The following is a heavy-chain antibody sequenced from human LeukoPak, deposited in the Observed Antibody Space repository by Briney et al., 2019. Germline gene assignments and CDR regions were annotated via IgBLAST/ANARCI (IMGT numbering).Heavy chain of an antibody. CDR3: ARVSGYDFWSGSLNWFDP. CDR1: GGTFSSYA. J-gene: IGHJ5*02. Sequence: GSSVKVSCKASGGTFSSYAISWVRQAPGQGLEWMGRIIPILGIANYAQKFQGRVTITADKSTSTAYMELSSLRSEDTAVYYCARVSGYDFWSGSLNWFDPWGQGTLVTVSS. V-gene: IGHV1-69*04. CDR2: IIPILGIA. D-gene: IGHD3-3*01.